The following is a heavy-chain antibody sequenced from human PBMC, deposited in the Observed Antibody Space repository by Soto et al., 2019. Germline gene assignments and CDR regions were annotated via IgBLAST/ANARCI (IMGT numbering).Heavy chain of an antibody. D-gene: IGHD6-13*01. Sequence: GGSLRLSCAASGFTFGNYWMHWVRQAPGKGLEWVSRMNSDGSTTNYADSVKGRFTISRDNAKNSLYLQMNSLRAEDTAVYYCARDLGIAAAGTDYWGQGTLVTVSS. CDR2: MNSDGSTT. J-gene: IGHJ4*02. V-gene: IGHV3-74*01. CDR3: ARDLGIAAAGTDY. CDR1: GFTFGNYW.